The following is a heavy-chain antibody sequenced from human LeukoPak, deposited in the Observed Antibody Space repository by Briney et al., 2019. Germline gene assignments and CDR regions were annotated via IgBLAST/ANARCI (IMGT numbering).Heavy chain of an antibody. Sequence: PTETLSLTCAVYGGSLSGYYWSWIRQSPGRGLEWIGEINHSGSTDYNPSLKSRVTISVDTSKSQFSLKLYSVTAADTAVYYCARVNLAYYYTSGPNDRWGRGTLVIVSS. CDR2: INHSGST. CDR3: ARVNLAYYYTSGPNDR. CDR1: GGSLSGYY. J-gene: IGHJ5*02. V-gene: IGHV4-34*01. D-gene: IGHD3-10*01.